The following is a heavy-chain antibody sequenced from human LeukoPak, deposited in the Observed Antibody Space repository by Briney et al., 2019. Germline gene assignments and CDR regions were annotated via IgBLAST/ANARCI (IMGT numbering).Heavy chain of an antibody. D-gene: IGHD1-7*01. CDR2: ISNGGST. V-gene: IGHV4-39*01. CDR3: ARHTSGTMYSY. Sequence: SETLSLTCTVFGGSIRSDTSHWVWIRQPPGKGLEWIGTISNGGSTFYNPSLKSRVTISVDTSKNQLSLKLNSVTATDTSVYYCARHTSGTMYSYWGQGSLVTVSS. J-gene: IGHJ4*02. CDR1: GGSIRSDTSH.